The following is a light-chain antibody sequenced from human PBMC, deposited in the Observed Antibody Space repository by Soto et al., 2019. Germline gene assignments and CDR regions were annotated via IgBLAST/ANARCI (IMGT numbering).Light chain of an antibody. J-gene: IGKJ1*01. Sequence: DIVMTQSPLSLPVTPGEPASISCRSSQSLLHSNGYNYLDWYLQKPGQSPQLLIYLGSNRASGVPERFSGSGSGTDFTLKICRVEAEDVGVYYCMQALQTPRTFGQGTKVEIK. CDR2: LGS. V-gene: IGKV2-28*01. CDR1: QSLLHSNGYNY. CDR3: MQALQTPRT.